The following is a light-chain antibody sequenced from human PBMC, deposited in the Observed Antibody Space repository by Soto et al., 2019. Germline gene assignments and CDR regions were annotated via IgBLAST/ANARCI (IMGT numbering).Light chain of an antibody. CDR2: VAS. J-gene: IGKJ1*01. CDR3: QQHNNCPLT. V-gene: IGKV3-15*01. Sequence: EVVMTQSPATLSVSPGERATLSCRASQSVSSNLAWYLQKPGQAPRRLIYVASTRATGIPARFSGSGSGTEFTLTISSLQSEDFAVYYCQQHNNCPLTFGQGTKVEIK. CDR1: QSVSSN.